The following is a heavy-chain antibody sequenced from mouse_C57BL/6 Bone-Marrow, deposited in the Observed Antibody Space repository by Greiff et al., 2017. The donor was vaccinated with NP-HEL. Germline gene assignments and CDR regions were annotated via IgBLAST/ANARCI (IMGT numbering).Heavy chain of an antibody. J-gene: IGHJ3*01. CDR3: ARDLRLLRRFAY. CDR2: ISDGGSYT. V-gene: IGHV5-4*01. CDR1: GFTFSSYA. Sequence: EVQRVESGGGLVKPGGSLKLSCAASGFTFSSYAMSWVRQTPEKRLEWVATISDGGSYTYYPDNVKGRFTISRDNAKNNLYLQMSHLKSEDTAMYYCARDLRLLRRFAYWGQGTLVTVSA. D-gene: IGHD1-1*01.